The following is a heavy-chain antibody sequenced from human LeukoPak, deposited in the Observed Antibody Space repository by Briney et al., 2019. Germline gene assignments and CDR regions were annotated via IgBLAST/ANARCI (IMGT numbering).Heavy chain of an antibody. V-gene: IGHV4-39*07. CDR1: GGSISSSSYY. J-gene: IGHJ5*02. Sequence: TSETLSLTCTVSGGSISSSSYYWGWIRQPPGKGLEWIGSIYYSGSTYYNPSLKSRVTISVDTSKNQFSLKLSSVTAADTAVYYCAGVSSSWYPNWFDPWGQGTLVTVSS. CDR3: AGVSSSWYPNWFDP. D-gene: IGHD6-13*01. CDR2: IYYSGST.